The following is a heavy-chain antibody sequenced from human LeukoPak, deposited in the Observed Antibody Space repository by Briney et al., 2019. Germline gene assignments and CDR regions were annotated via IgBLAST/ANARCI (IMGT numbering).Heavy chain of an antibody. CDR1: GYTFTSYG. D-gene: IGHD3-16*02. CDR3: ARVVITFGGVIVTRRRAFDY. J-gene: IGHJ4*02. CDR2: ISAYNGNT. V-gene: IGHV1-18*01. Sequence: GASVKVSCKASGYTFTSYGISWVRQAPGQGLEWMGWISAYNGNTNYAQKLQGRVTMTTDTSTSTAYMELRSLRSDDTAVYYCARVVITFGGVIVTRRRAFDYWGQGTLVTVSS.